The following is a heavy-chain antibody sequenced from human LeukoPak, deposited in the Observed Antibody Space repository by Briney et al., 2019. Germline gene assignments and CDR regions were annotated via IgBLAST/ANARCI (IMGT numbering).Heavy chain of an antibody. Sequence: GGSLRLSCAASGFTFSSYAMSWVRQAPGKGLEWVSAISGSGGSTYYADSVKGRFTISRDNSKNTLYLQMNSLRAEDTAVYYCAKDIRDNYYDSSGYYVFDYWGQGTLVTVSS. CDR3: AKDIRDNYYDSSGYYVFDY. CDR2: ISGSGGST. D-gene: IGHD3-22*01. V-gene: IGHV3-23*01. J-gene: IGHJ4*02. CDR1: GFTFSSYA.